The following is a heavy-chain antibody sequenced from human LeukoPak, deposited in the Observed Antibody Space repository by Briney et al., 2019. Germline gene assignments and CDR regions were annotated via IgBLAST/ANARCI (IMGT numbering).Heavy chain of an antibody. V-gene: IGHV3-30-3*01. CDR2: ISYDGSNK. Sequence: GGSLRLSCAASGFTFSSYAMHRVRQAPGKGLEWVAVISYDGSNKYYADSVKGRFTISRDNSKNTLYLQMNSLRAEDTAVYYCASPEYSSSWYYFDYWGQGTLVTVSS. CDR1: GFTFSSYA. CDR3: ASPEYSSSWYYFDY. D-gene: IGHD6-13*01. J-gene: IGHJ4*02.